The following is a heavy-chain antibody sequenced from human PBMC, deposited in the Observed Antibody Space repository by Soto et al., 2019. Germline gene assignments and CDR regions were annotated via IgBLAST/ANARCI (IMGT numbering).Heavy chain of an antibody. CDR3: ARDRIAVAGNPEYFQH. D-gene: IGHD6-19*01. J-gene: IGHJ1*01. CDR1: GFTVSSPY. CDR2: IYSGGST. V-gene: IGHV3-66*01. Sequence: LRLSCAASGFTVSSPYMSWVRQAPGKGLEWVSVIYSGGSTYYADSVKGRFTISRDNSKNTLYPQMNSLRAEDTAVYYCARDRIAVAGNPEYFQHWGQGTLVTVSS.